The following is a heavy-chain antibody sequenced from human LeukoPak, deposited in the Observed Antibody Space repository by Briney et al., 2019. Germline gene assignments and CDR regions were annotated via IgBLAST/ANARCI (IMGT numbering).Heavy chain of an antibody. CDR1: GFTFSSYA. CDR2: ISYDGSNK. J-gene: IGHJ6*02. Sequence: PGGSLRLSCAASGFTFSSYAMHWVRQAPGKGLEWVAVISYDGSNKYYADSVKGRFTISRDNAKNSLYLQMNSLRAEDTAVYYCARDRGGFGDPNAYYYYYGMDVWGQGTTVTVSS. CDR3: ARDRGGFGDPNAYYYYYGMDV. V-gene: IGHV3-30-3*01. D-gene: IGHD3-10*01.